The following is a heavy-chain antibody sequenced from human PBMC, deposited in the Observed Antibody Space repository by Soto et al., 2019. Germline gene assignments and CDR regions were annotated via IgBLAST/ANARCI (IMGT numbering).Heavy chain of an antibody. Sequence: ASVKVSCKASGYRFTTFYIHWVRQAPGQGLEWMGRMNVDTGGTTYAQKFQGRVTMTRETSISTAYMEVTNVKSDDTAIYSCARDGPFVLRGYSFGFDFWGQGTRVTVSS. CDR1: GYRFTTFY. V-gene: IGHV1-2*06. CDR3: ARDGPFVLRGYSFGFDF. CDR2: MNVDTGGT. J-gene: IGHJ4*02. D-gene: IGHD5-18*01.